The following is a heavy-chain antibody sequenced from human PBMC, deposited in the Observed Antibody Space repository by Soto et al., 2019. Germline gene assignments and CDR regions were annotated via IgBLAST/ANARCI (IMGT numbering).Heavy chain of an antibody. CDR2: IYYSGST. CDR1: GVSISSGGYY. CDR3: ARSVFP. J-gene: IGHJ5*02. Sequence: SETLSVTCTVSGVSISSGGYYWTWLRQHPGKGLEWIGYIYYSGSTYYNPSLKSRVTISVDTSKNQFSLKLSSVTAADTAVYYCARSVFPWGQGTLVTVSS. V-gene: IGHV4-31*03.